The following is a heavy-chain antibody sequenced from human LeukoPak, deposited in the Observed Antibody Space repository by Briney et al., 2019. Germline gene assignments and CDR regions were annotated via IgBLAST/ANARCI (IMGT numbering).Heavy chain of an antibody. CDR1: GFTFGDYS. J-gene: IGHJ3*02. CDR2: IRRKGYGGTT. CDR3: AKDGRELRAFDI. Sequence: GGSLRLSCTASGFTFGDYSLSWVRQAPEKGLEWVGFIRRKGYGGTTEYAPSVKGRFIISRDDSKSTAYLQMNSLRAEDTAVYYCAKDGRELRAFDICGQGTMVTVSS. V-gene: IGHV3-49*04. D-gene: IGHD1-26*01.